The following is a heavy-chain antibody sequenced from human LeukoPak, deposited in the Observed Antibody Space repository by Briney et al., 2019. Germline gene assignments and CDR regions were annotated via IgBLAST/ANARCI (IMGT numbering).Heavy chain of an antibody. V-gene: IGHV3-15*07. CDR1: GFTFSSYS. J-gene: IGHJ4*02. D-gene: IGHD2-21*02. CDR2: IKSRPVGGAI. Sequence: GGSLRLSCAASGFTFSSYSMNWVRQAPGKGLEWVGRIKSRPVGGAIDYAAPVKGRFALLRDDSKKILFLQMNSLKSEDTAVYFCAAGGGDPGFDYWGQGILVTVSS. CDR3: AAGGGDPGFDY.